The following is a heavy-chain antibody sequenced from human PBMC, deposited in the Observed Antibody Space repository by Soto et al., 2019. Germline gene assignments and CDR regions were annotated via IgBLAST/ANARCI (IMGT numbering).Heavy chain of an antibody. Sequence: QLQLQESGPGLVKPSETLSLTCTVSGGSISSSSYYWGWIRQPPGKGLEWLGSIYYSGSTYYNPSLKSRVTRWVDTSKNHFALKPRSVTAADTAVYYCARLQSWYNWNEEDYFDYWGRGTLVSVSS. D-gene: IGHD1-1*01. CDR2: IYYSGST. V-gene: IGHV4-39*01. J-gene: IGHJ4*02. CDR1: GGSISSSSYY. CDR3: ARLQSWYNWNEEDYFDY.